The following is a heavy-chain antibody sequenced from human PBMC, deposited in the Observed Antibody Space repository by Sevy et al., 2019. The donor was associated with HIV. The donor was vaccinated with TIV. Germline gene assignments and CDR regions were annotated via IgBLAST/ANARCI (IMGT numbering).Heavy chain of an antibody. CDR1: GFTFSKYS. V-gene: IGHV3-23*01. CDR2: VSFGCGRI. D-gene: IGHD2-8*01. Sequence: GGSLRLSCEASGFTFSKYSMSWVRQAPGKGLEWVSTVSFGCGRINYADSVKGRFTISRDDSKNTLYLQMNSLRAEDTAVYYCAREGCTKPHDYWGQGTLVTVSS. J-gene: IGHJ4*02. CDR3: AREGCTKPHDY.